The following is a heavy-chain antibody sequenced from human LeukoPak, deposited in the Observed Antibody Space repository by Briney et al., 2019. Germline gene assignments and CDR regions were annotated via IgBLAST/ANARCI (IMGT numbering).Heavy chain of an antibody. Sequence: PSEXLSLTCTVSGGSISSYYWSWIRQPPGKGLEWIGYIYYSGSTNYNPSLKSRVTISVDTSKNQFSLKLSSVTAADTAVYYCARDWRIGSSWWIDYWGQGTLVTVSS. CDR1: GGSISSYY. CDR2: IYYSGST. J-gene: IGHJ4*02. CDR3: ARDWRIGSSWWIDY. D-gene: IGHD6-13*01. V-gene: IGHV4-59*01.